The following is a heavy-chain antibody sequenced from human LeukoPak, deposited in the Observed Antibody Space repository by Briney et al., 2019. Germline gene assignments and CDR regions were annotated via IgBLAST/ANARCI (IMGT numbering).Heavy chain of an antibody. D-gene: IGHD4-17*01. Sequence: GASVKVSCKASGYTFTSYGISWLRQAPGQGLEWMGWISAYNGNTNYAQKLQGRVTMTTDTSTSTAYMELRSLRSDDTAGYYCANLFVGDYGVDDGDAFDIWGQGTMVAVSS. J-gene: IGHJ3*02. CDR2: ISAYNGNT. CDR3: ANLFVGDYGVDDGDAFDI. CDR1: GYTFTSYG. V-gene: IGHV1-18*01.